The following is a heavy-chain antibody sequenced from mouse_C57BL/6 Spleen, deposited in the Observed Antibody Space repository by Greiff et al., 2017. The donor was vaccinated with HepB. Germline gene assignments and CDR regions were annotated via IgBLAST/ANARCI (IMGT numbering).Heavy chain of an antibody. Sequence: EVKLVESGGGLVQPGGSLSLSCAASGFTFTDYYMSWVRQPPGKALEWLGFIRNKANGYTTEYSASVKGRFTISRDNSQSILYLQMNALRAEDSATYYCARYNYGSSSWFAYWGQGTLVTVSA. CDR3: ARYNYGSSSWFAY. J-gene: IGHJ3*01. V-gene: IGHV7-3*01. CDR2: IRNKANGYTT. D-gene: IGHD1-1*01. CDR1: GFTFTDYY.